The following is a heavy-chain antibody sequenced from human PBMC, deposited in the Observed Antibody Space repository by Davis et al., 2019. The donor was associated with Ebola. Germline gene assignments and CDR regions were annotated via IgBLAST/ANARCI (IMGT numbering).Heavy chain of an antibody. V-gene: IGHV3-48*02. J-gene: IGHJ4*02. CDR3: ARGDGYNLDY. D-gene: IGHD5-24*01. Sequence: GGSLRLSCAASGFTFSSYSMNWVRQAPGKGLEWVSFTTDWTSTIYFADSVKGRFTMSRDNAKNSVYLQMKSLRDEDTAVYYCARGDGYNLDYWGQGTLVTVSS. CDR2: TTDWTSTI. CDR1: GFTFSSYS.